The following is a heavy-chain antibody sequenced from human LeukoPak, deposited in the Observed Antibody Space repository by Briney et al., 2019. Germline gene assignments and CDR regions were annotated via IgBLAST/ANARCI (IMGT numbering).Heavy chain of an antibody. CDR1: GFTFSRSD. V-gene: IGHV3-23*01. Sequence: GGSLRLSCAASGFTFSRSDMNWVRQAPGKGLEWVSAISGSGGSTYYADSVKGRFTISRDNPKNTLYLQMNSLRAEDTAVYYCAKVGPLSYYYYDSSGPRGYYYYMDVWGKGTTVTVSS. D-gene: IGHD3-22*01. CDR3: AKVGPLSYYYYDSSGPRGYYYYMDV. J-gene: IGHJ6*03. CDR2: ISGSGGST.